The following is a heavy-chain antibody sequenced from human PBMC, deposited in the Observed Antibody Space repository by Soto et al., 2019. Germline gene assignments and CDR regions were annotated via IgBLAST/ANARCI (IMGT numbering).Heavy chain of an antibody. CDR1: GFTFSSYA. Sequence: GGSLRLSCAASGFTFSSYAMSWVRQAPGKGLERVSAISGSGGSTYYADSVKGRFTISRDNSKSTLYLQMNSLRAEDTAVYYCAKVVGQLERRPHYFDYWGQGTLVTVSS. V-gene: IGHV3-23*01. J-gene: IGHJ4*02. D-gene: IGHD1-1*01. CDR2: ISGSGGST. CDR3: AKVVGQLERRPHYFDY.